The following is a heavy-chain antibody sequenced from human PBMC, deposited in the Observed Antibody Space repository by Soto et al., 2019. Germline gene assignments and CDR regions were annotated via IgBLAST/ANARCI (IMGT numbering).Heavy chain of an antibody. CDR3: AKANYYDSSGYPDY. CDR2: ISGSGGST. Sequence: PGGSLRLSCAASGFTFSSYAMSWVRQAPGKGLEWVSAISGSGGSTYYADSVKGRFTISRDNSKNTLYLQMNSLRAEDTAVYYCAKANYYDSSGYPDYWGRGTLVTVSS. D-gene: IGHD3-22*01. J-gene: IGHJ4*02. V-gene: IGHV3-23*01. CDR1: GFTFSSYA.